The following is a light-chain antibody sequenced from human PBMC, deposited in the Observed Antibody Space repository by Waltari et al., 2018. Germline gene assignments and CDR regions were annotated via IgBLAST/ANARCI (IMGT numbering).Light chain of an antibody. CDR3: CSYAGSSTSHVV. J-gene: IGLJ2*01. CDR2: EVS. CDR1: SRDVGSYNL. Sequence: QSALTQPASVSGSPGQSITISCTGTSRDVGSYNLASWYQQHPGKAPKLMIYEVSTRPSGVSDLFSGSKSGNTASLTISGRQAEDEADYYCCSYAGSSTSHVVFGGGTKLTVL. V-gene: IGLV2-23*02.